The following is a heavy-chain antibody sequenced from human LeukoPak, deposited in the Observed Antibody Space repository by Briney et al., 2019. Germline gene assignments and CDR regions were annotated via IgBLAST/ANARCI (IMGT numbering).Heavy chain of an antibody. J-gene: IGHJ4*02. CDR1: GGSISSHY. CDR3: ARSVGSSSWKYFDY. D-gene: IGHD6-13*01. V-gene: IGHV4-59*11. Sequence: SETLSLTCTVSGGSISSHYWSWIRQPPGKGLEWIGYIYYSGSTNYNPSLKSRVTISVDTSKNQFSLKLSSVTAADTAVYYCARSVGSSSWKYFDYWGQGTLVTVSS. CDR2: IYYSGST.